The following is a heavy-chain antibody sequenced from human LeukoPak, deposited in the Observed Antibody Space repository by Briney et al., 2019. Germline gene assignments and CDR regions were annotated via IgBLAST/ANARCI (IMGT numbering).Heavy chain of an antibody. CDR3: ARHSTYEFDY. CDR1: GGSISNKY. D-gene: IGHD5/OR15-5a*01. CDR2: IYYSGST. J-gene: IGHJ4*02. Sequence: NASETLSFTCTVSGGSISNKYWSWIRQPPGKGLEWIGYIYYSGSTNYNPSLKSRVTISVDTSKNQFSLKLSSVTAADTAVYYCARHSTYEFDYWGQGTLVTVSS. V-gene: IGHV4-59*01.